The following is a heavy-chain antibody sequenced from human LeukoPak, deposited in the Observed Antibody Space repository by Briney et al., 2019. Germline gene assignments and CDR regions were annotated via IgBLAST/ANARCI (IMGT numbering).Heavy chain of an antibody. V-gene: IGHV1-46*01. CDR2: INPSGGDT. D-gene: IGHD1-14*01. J-gene: IGHJ4*02. Sequence: ASVKVSCKASGYTFTSYYMHWVRQAPGQGLEWMGIINPSGGDTSYAQKFQGRLAMTRDTSTNTVYMELTSLRSEDTAVYYCAREVMDNLRFDYWGQGTLVTVSS. CDR3: AREVMDNLRFDY. CDR1: GYTFTSYY.